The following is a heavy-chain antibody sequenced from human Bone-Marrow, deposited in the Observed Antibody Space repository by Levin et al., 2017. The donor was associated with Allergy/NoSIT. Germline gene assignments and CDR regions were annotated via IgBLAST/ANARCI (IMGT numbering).Heavy chain of an antibody. Sequence: PGGSLRLSCAASGFTFSNAWMNWVRQAPGKGLEWVGRIKSKTDGGTTDYAAPVKGRFTISRDDSKNTLYLQMNSLKTEDTAVYYCTTVPPGVAVAGRNGVYYYYGMDVWGQGTTVTVSS. D-gene: IGHD6-19*01. V-gene: IGHV3-15*07. CDR3: TTVPPGVAVAGRNGVYYYYGMDV. CDR2: IKSKTDGGTT. J-gene: IGHJ6*02. CDR1: GFTFSNAW.